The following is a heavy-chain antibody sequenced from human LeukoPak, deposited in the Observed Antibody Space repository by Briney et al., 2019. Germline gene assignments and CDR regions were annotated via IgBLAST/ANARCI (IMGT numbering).Heavy chain of an antibody. CDR3: ARHIGSGTYYSYFFDY. CDR1: GGSISSYY. CDR2: IYYSGST. Sequence: PSETLSLACTVSGGSISSYYWSWIRQPPGKGLEWIGYIYYSGSTNYNPSLKSRVTISVDTSKNQFSLRLSSVTAADTAVYYCARHIGSGTYYSYFFDYWGQGTLVTVSS. V-gene: IGHV4-59*08. J-gene: IGHJ4*02. D-gene: IGHD3-10*01.